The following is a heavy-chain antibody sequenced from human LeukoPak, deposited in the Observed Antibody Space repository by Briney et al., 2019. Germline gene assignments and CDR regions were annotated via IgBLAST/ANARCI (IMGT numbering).Heavy chain of an antibody. D-gene: IGHD3-10*01. J-gene: IGHJ3*02. CDR2: INHSGST. Sequence: SETLSLTCAVYGGSFSGDYWNWIRQPPGKGLEWIGEINHSGSTNYSPSLKSRVTISLDTSRNQFSLKLTSVTAADTAVYYCAKSNGYGLVDIWGQGTMVTVSS. CDR1: GGSFSGDY. CDR3: AKSNGYGLVDI. V-gene: IGHV4-34*01.